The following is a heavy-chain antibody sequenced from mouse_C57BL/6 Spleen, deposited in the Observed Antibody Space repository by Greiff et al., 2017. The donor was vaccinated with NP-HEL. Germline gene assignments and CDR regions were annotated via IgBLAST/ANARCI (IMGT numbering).Heavy chain of an antibody. CDR2: IDPSDSET. D-gene: IGHD1-1*01. CDR3: ALITTVVAEDY. Sequence: QVQLQQPGAELVRPGSSVKLSCKASGYTFTSYWMHWVKQRPIQGLEWIGNIDPSDSETHYNQKFKDKATLTVDKSSSTAYMQLSSLTSEDSAVYYCALITTVVAEDYWGQGTTLTVSS. CDR1: GYTFTSYW. V-gene: IGHV1-52*01. J-gene: IGHJ2*01.